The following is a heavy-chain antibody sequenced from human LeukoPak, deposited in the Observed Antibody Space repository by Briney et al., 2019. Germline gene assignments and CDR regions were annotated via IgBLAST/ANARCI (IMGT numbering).Heavy chain of an antibody. CDR1: GFTFSSYW. CDR3: ARGGDDILTGYYMDYYYYGMDV. V-gene: IGHV3-74*01. J-gene: IGHJ6*02. CDR2: INSDGSST. Sequence: PGGSLRLSCAASGFTFSSYWMHWVRQAPGKGRVWVSRINSDGSSTSYADSVEGRFTISRDNAKNTLYLQMNSLRAEDTAVYYCARGGDDILTGYYMDYYYYGMDVWGQGTTVTVSS. D-gene: IGHD3-9*01.